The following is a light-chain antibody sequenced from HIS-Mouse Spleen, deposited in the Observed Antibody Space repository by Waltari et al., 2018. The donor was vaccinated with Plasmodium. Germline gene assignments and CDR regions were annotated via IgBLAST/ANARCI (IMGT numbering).Light chain of an antibody. CDR3: YSTDSSGNHRV. CDR2: EDS. Sequence: SYELPPPPSVSVSPGHTARLTCSGCALPQKYPSLYQQKSGQAPVLVIYEDSKRPSGIPERFSGSSSGTMATLTISGAQVEDEADYYCYSTDSSGNHRVFGGGTKLTVL. CDR1: ALPQKY. J-gene: IGLJ3*02. V-gene: IGLV3-10*01.